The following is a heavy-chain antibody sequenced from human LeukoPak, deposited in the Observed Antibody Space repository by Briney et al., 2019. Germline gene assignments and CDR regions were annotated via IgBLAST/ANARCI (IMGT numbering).Heavy chain of an antibody. J-gene: IGHJ4*02. CDR3: VKEAIGYSFSDY. Sequence: ETLSLTCAVYGGSFSGYYWSWIRQPPGKGLEWISAISGSGGNTYYADSVKGRFTISRDNSKNTLYLQMNSLRAEDTAVYYCVKEAIGYSFSDYWGQGTLVTVSS. V-gene: IGHV3-23*01. CDR2: ISGSGGNT. CDR1: GGSFSGYY. D-gene: IGHD1-26*01.